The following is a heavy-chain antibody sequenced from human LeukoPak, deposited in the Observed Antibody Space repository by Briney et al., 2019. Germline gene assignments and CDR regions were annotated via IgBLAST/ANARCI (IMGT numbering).Heavy chain of an antibody. D-gene: IGHD4-23*01. Sequence: SETLSLTCTVSGGSISGYYWSWIRQPPGKGLEWIGEINHSGSTNYNPSLKSRVTISVDTSKNQFSLKLSSVTAADTAVYYCARRGGEDYGGQNAYWGRGTLVTVSS. CDR2: INHSGST. V-gene: IGHV4-34*01. J-gene: IGHJ4*02. CDR3: ARRGGEDYGGQNAY. CDR1: GGSISGYY.